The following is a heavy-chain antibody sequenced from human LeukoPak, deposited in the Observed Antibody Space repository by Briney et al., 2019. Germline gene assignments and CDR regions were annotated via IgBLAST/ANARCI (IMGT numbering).Heavy chain of an antibody. CDR3: ARGRGEGRGIAMVRGVRAPSYNWFDP. V-gene: IGHV4-34*01. J-gene: IGHJ5*02. CDR1: GGSFSGYY. Sequence: SATLSLTCAVYGGSFSGYYWSWIRQPPGKGLEWIGEINHSGSTNYNPSLKSRVTISVDTSKNQFSLKLSSVTAADTAVYYCARGRGEGRGIAMVRGVRAPSYNWFDPWGHGTQVTVSS. D-gene: IGHD3-10*01. CDR2: INHSGST.